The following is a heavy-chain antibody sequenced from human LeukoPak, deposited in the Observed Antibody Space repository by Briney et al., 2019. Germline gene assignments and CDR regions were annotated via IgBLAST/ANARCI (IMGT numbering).Heavy chain of an antibody. D-gene: IGHD1-7*01. V-gene: IGHV1-69*05. CDR3: ARRRSTTTPWFDP. Sequence: SVKVSCKASGGTFSSYAISWVRQAPGQGLEWMGGIIPIFGTANYAQKFQGRVTITTNESTSTAYMELSSLRSEDTAVYYCARRRSTTTPWFDPWGQGTLVTVSS. CDR2: IIPIFGTA. CDR1: GGTFSSYA. J-gene: IGHJ5*02.